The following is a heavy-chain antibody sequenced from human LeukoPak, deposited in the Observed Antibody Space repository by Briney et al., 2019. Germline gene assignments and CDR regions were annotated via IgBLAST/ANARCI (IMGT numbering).Heavy chain of an antibody. J-gene: IGHJ1*01. CDR1: GFTFSSYE. CDR3: AREDPPIEYFQH. V-gene: IGHV3-48*03. Sequence: GGSLRLSCAASGFTFSSYEMNWVRQAPGKGLEWVSYISSSGSTIYYADSVKGRFTISRDNAKNSLYLQMNSLRAEDTAVYYCAREDPPIEYFQHWGQGTLVTVSS. CDR2: ISSSGSTI.